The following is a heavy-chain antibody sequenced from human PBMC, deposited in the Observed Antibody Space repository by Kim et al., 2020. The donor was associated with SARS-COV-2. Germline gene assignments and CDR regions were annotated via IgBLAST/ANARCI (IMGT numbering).Heavy chain of an antibody. CDR3: ARGPRVIKGRNWFDP. Sequence: GGSLRLSCAASGFTFSSYGMHWVRQAPGKGLEWVAVISYDGSNKYYADSVKGRFTISRDNSKNTLYLQMNSLRAEDTAVYYCARGPRVIKGRNWFDPWGQGTLVTVSS. D-gene: IGHD3-10*01. V-gene: IGHV3-33*05. CDR2: ISYDGSNK. J-gene: IGHJ5*02. CDR1: GFTFSSYG.